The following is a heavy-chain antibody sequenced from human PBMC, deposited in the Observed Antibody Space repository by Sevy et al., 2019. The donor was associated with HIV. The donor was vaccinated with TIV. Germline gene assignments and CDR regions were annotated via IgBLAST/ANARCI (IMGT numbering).Heavy chain of an antibody. J-gene: IGHJ5*02. V-gene: IGHV4-59*01. CDR3: ARAEEYCSSTSCYFWFDP. Sequence: SETLSLTCTVSGGSISSYYWSWIRQPPGKGLEWIGYIYYSGGTNYNPSLKSRVTISVDTSKNQFSLKLSSVTAADTAVYYCARAEEYCSSTSCYFWFDPWGQGTLVTVSS. CDR1: GGSISSYY. CDR2: IYYSGGT. D-gene: IGHD2-2*01.